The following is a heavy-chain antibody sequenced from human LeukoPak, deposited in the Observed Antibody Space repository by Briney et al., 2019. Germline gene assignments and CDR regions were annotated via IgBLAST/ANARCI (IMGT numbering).Heavy chain of an antibody. V-gene: IGHV3-23*01. CDR2: SIGSGGSA. CDR3: ARDKGTRSMDN. CDR1: GFTFSTYT. Sequence: PGGSLRLSCVASGFTFSTYTMNWIRQAPGKGLEWVSGSIGSGGSAFYADSVEGRFTISRDNSKNTLYLQMDSLRVEDTAVYYCARDKGTRSMDNWGQGTLVTVSS. D-gene: IGHD1/OR15-1a*01. J-gene: IGHJ4*02.